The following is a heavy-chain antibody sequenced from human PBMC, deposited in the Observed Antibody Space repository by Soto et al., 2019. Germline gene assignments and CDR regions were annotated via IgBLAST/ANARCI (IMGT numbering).Heavy chain of an antibody. CDR2: IINSGIST. J-gene: IGHJ4*02. V-gene: IGHV3-23*01. CDR3: AKDREGAYDDFDY. Sequence: EVQLLESGGGLVQPGGSLRLSCAASGFTFSNFAMSWVRQGPGKGLEWVSTIINSGISTYYADSVKGRFTISRDNSKNTLFLQMNSLRAEDSAVSYCAKDREGAYDDFDYWGRGILVTVSS. CDR1: GFTFSNFA. D-gene: IGHD5-12*01.